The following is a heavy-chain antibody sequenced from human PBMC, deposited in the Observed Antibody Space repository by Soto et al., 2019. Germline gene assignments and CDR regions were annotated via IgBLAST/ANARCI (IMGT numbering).Heavy chain of an antibody. CDR2: ISHSGDT. Sequence: SETLSLTCAVSGYVITNGYHWGWIRQPPGKELEWIGTISHSGDTYYNPSLKSRVTISIDTAKNNLSLILSSVTAADTATYYWTRIYCTNTSCFINGMDVWGKGNTVT. J-gene: IGHJ6*04. CDR3: TRIYCTNTSCFINGMDV. D-gene: IGHD2-2*01. V-gene: IGHV4-38-2*01. CDR1: GYVITNGYH.